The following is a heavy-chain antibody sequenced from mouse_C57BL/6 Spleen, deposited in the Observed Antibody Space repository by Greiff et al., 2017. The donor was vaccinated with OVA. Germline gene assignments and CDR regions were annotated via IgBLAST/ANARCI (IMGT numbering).Heavy chain of an antibody. D-gene: IGHD2-1*01. V-gene: IGHV14-1*01. Sequence: EVQLQQSGAELVRPGASVELSCTASGFNIQDYYMHWVKQRPEQGLEWIGRIDPEDGDTEYAPKFQGKATMTADTSSNTAYLQLSSLTSEDTAVYYCTTWELRAMDYWGQGTSVTVSS. J-gene: IGHJ4*01. CDR3: TTWELRAMDY. CDR2: IDPEDGDT. CDR1: GFNIQDYY.